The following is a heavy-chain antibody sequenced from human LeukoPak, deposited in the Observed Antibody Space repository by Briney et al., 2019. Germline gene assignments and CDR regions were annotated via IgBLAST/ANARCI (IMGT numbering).Heavy chain of an antibody. CDR2: IKQDGSEK. CDR1: GFTFSSYW. J-gene: IGHJ6*04. V-gene: IGHV3-7*01. Sequence: GGSLRLSCAASGFTFSSYWMSWVRQAPGKGLEWVANIKQDGSEKYYVDSVKGRFTISRDNAKNSLYLQMNSLRAEDTAVYYCARGPRKWVVRGKGGLYYYYGMDVWGKGTTVTVSS. CDR3: ARGPRKWVVRGKGGLYYYYGMDV. D-gene: IGHD3-10*01.